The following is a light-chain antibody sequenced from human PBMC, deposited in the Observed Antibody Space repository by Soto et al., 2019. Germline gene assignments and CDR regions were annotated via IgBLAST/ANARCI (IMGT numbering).Light chain of an antibody. CDR2: RNN. CDR3: AAWDDSRGGLDV. CDR1: SSNIGSNF. Sequence: QSVLTQPPSASGTPGQRVTLSCSGSSSNIGSNFIYWYQQVPGTAPKLLISRNNQRPSGVPDRFSGSKSGTSASLAISGLRSEDEADYYCAAWDDSRGGLDVFGGGTQLTVL. J-gene: IGLJ7*01. V-gene: IGLV1-47*01.